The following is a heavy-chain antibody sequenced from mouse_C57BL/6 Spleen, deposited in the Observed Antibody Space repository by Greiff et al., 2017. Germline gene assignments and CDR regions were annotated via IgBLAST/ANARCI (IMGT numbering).Heavy chain of an antibody. J-gene: IGHJ3*01. Sequence: EVQLQQSGPELVKPGASVKISCKASGYTFTDYYMNWVKQSHGKSLEWIGDLNPNNGGTSYNQKFKGKATLTVDKSSSTAYMELRSLTSEDSAVYYCARGGYYPSGGFAYWGQGTLVTVSA. D-gene: IGHD2-1*01. CDR2: LNPNNGGT. V-gene: IGHV1-26*01. CDR3: ARGGYYPSGGFAY. CDR1: GYTFTDYY.